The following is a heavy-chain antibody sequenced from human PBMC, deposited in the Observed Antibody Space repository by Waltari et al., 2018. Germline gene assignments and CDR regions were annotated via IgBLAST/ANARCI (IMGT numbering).Heavy chain of an antibody. J-gene: IGHJ4*02. Sequence: QVQLVQSGAEVKKPGSSVKVSCKASGGTFSSYAISWVRQAPGQGLEWMGGIIPILGIANYAQKFQGRVTITADKSTSTAYMELSSLRAEDTAVYYCARDLGRGYSYGQGDYWGQGTLVTVSS. CDR2: IIPILGIA. D-gene: IGHD5-18*01. CDR1: GGTFSSYA. V-gene: IGHV1-69*10. CDR3: ARDLGRGYSYGQGDY.